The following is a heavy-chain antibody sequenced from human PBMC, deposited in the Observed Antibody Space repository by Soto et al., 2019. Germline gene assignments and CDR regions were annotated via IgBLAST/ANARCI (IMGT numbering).Heavy chain of an antibody. CDR1: GGSSSGYY. CDR2: IYSSGST. D-gene: IGHD1-26*01. CDR3: AATPRY. V-gene: IGHV4-59*01. Sequence: ASETLSLTWTVAGGSSSGYYWSWIRQPPGKGLEWIGYIYSSGSTNYNPSLKGRVTMSLDTSKNQVSLNVTSVTAADTAVYYCAATPRYWGQGRLVTVSS. J-gene: IGHJ4*02.